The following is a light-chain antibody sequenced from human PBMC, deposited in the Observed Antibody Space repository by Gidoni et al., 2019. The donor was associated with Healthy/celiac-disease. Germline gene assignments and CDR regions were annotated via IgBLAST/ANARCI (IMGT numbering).Light chain of an antibody. CDR1: KLGDKY. CDR2: QDS. V-gene: IGLV3-1*01. CDR3: QAWDSSTSVV. Sequence: SYELTQPPPVSVSPGQTASIPCSGDKLGDKYACWYQQTPGQSPVMVIYQDSKRPSGIPERFSGSNSGNTATLTISGTQAMDEADYYCQAWDSSTSVVFGGGTKLTVL. J-gene: IGLJ2*01.